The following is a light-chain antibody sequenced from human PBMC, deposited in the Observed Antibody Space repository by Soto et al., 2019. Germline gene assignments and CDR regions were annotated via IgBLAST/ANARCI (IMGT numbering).Light chain of an antibody. Sequence: QSVLTQPASVSGSPGQSITISCTGTSSDIGRYNYVSWYQQYPGKAPKFMIYDVSNRPSGVSNRFSGSKSGNTASLTISGIQAEDEADYYCSSYISSSTYVFGTGTKVTVL. CDR3: SSYISSSTYV. V-gene: IGLV2-14*01. CDR2: DVS. J-gene: IGLJ1*01. CDR1: SSDIGRYNY.